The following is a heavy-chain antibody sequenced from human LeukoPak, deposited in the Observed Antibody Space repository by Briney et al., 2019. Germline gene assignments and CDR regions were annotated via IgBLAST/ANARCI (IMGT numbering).Heavy chain of an antibody. CDR3: ARDFAGDRDY. Sequence: GRSLRLSCAASGFTFTTYALHWVRQAPGKGLEWVALISSDGSFKYYADSVKGRFTISRDNAKNTLYLQMNSLRAEDTAVYYCARDFAGDRDYWGQGTLVTVSS. CDR2: ISSDGSFK. V-gene: IGHV3-30*03. CDR1: GFTFTTYA. D-gene: IGHD4-17*01. J-gene: IGHJ4*02.